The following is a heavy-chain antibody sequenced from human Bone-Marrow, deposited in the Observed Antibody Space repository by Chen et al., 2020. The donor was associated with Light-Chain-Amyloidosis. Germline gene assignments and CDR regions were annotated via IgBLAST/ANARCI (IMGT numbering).Heavy chain of an antibody. V-gene: IGHV3-7*01. J-gene: IGHJ4*02. Sequence: EVQLVESGGGLVQPGGSLRLFCVASGFTFSSHWMSWVRQAPGKGLEWVANIKQDGSEKYYADSVKGRFTISRDNAKNSLYLQMNSLRAEDTVVYYCAEINTNWGQGTLVTVSS. CDR3: AEINTN. CDR2: IKQDGSEK. CDR1: GFTFSSHW.